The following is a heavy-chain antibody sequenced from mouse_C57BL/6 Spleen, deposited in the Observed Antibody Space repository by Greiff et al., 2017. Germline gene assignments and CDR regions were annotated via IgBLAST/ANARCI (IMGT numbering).Heavy chain of an antibody. CDR3: ARAYGSSPWFAY. V-gene: IGHV14-2*01. CDR1: GFNIKDYY. D-gene: IGHD1-1*01. CDR2: IDPEDGET. Sequence: EVQLQQSGAELVKPGASVKLSCTASGFNIKDYYMHWVKQRTEQGLEWIGRIDPEDGETKYAPQFQGKATITADTSSNTAYLQLSSLTSEDTAVYYCARAYGSSPWFAYWGQGTLVTVSA. J-gene: IGHJ3*01.